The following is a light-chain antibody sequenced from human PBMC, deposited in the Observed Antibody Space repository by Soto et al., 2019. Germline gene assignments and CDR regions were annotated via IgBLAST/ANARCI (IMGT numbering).Light chain of an antibody. V-gene: IGLV2-23*02. CDR1: SSDVGSYNL. CDR3: CSYAGSSTVV. Sequence: QSVLTQPASVSGSPGQSITISCTGTSSDVGSYNLVSWYQQHPGKAPKLMIYEVSKRPSGVSNRFSGSKCGNTASLTISGLQAEDEADYYCCSYAGSSTVVFGGGTKLTVL. CDR2: EVS. J-gene: IGLJ2*01.